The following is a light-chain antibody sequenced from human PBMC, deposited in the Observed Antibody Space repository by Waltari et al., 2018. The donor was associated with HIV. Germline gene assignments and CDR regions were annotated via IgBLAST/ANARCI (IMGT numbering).Light chain of an antibody. Sequence: QSVLTQPPSASGTPGQRGTISCSGRSSNIGRYTVNWYQQLPGTAPKLLIYSNNQRPSGVPDRFSGSTSGTSASLAISGLQSEDEADYYCAAWDRHLNALNYVFGTGTKVTLL. CDR3: AAWDRHLNALNYV. CDR2: SNN. CDR1: SSNIGRYT. J-gene: IGLJ1*01. V-gene: IGLV1-44*01.